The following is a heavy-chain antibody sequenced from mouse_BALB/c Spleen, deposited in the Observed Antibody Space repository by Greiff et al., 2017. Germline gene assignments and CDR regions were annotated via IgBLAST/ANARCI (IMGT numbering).Heavy chain of an antibody. Sequence: EVQVVESGGGLVKPGGSLKLSCAASGFTFSSYTMSWVRQTPEKRLEWVATISSGGSYTYYPDSVKGRFTISRDNAKNTLYLQMSSLKSEDTAMYYCTRDRGYYGYGAMDDWGQGTSVTVSS. CDR3: TRDRGYYGYGAMDD. CDR1: GFTFSSYT. V-gene: IGHV5-6-4*01. J-gene: IGHJ4*01. D-gene: IGHD1-2*01. CDR2: ISSGGSYT.